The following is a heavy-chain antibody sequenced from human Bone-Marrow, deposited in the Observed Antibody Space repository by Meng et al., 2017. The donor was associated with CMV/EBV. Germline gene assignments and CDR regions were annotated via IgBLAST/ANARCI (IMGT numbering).Heavy chain of an antibody. CDR2: ISAYNGNT. V-gene: IGHV1-18*01. CDR3: ATLRYFDWPQQNYGMAV. Sequence: ASVKVSCKASGYTFTSYGISWVRQAPGQGLEWMGWISAYNGNTNYAQKLQGRVTMTTDTSTSTAYMELRSLRSDDTAVYYCATLRYFDWPQQNYGMAVWGQGTTVTGCS. CDR1: GYTFTSYG. D-gene: IGHD3-9*01. J-gene: IGHJ6*01.